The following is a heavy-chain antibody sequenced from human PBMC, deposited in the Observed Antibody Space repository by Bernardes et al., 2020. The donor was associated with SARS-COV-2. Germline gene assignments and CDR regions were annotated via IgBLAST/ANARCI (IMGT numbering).Heavy chain of an antibody. Sequence: GGSLRLSCAASGFTFWSYAMGWVRQAPGKGLEGVTGITGIGGPTHYADSVKGRFTISRDNSKNTLYLQMNNLRVEDTAVYYCARRSLPLGCSGGGCYWYFGRWGRGTQVTVSS. CDR1: GFTFWSYA. J-gene: IGHJ2*01. D-gene: IGHD2-15*01. CDR2: ITGIGGPT. CDR3: ARRSLPLGCSGGGCYWYFGR. V-gene: IGHV3-23*01.